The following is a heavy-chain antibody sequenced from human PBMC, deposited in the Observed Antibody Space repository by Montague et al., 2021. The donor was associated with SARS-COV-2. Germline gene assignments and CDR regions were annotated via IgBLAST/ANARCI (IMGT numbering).Heavy chain of an antibody. CDR2: IGGTSHYI. Sequence: FLRLSCAASGLHFRTYTMNWFRQAPGKGLEWVSSIGGTSHYISYPDSVQGRFTVSRDNAKNSLYLQMNNLTAEDTAVYYCATAWARGYWGQGTLVTVSS. CDR3: ATAWARGY. J-gene: IGHJ4*02. CDR1: GLHFRTYT. V-gene: IGHV3-21*06. D-gene: IGHD3-10*01.